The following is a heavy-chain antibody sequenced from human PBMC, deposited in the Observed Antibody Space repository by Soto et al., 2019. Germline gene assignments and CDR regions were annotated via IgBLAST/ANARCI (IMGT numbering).Heavy chain of an antibody. Sequence: SETLSLTCTVSGGSISSYYCSCIRQPPGKGLEWIGYIYYSGSTNYNPSLKSRVTISVDTSKNQFSLKLSSVTAADTAVYYCARTITIAAAGTGGALNWFDPWGQGTLVTVSS. D-gene: IGHD6-13*01. CDR1: GGSISSYY. CDR2: IYYSGST. CDR3: ARTITIAAAGTGGALNWFDP. J-gene: IGHJ5*02. V-gene: IGHV4-59*01.